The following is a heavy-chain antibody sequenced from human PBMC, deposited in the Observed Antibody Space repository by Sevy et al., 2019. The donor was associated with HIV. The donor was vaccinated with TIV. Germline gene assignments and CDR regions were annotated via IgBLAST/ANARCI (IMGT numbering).Heavy chain of an antibody. CDR1: GFIFSNYE. D-gene: IGHD3-22*01. CDR3: ARATYYYDTSGPYFFDF. Sequence: GGSLRLSCIASGFIFSNYEMNWVRQAPGMGLEWVSYITSSGSTKHYADSVKGRFTISRDNGKNSIYLQMNSLRAEDTAVYYCARATYYYDTSGPYFFDFWGQRTLVTVSS. J-gene: IGHJ4*02. V-gene: IGHV3-48*03. CDR2: ITSSGSTK.